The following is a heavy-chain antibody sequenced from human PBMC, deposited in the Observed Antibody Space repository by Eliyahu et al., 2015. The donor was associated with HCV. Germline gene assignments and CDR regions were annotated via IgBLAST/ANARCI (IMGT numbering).Heavy chain of an antibody. D-gene: IGHD5-18*01. J-gene: IGHJ4*02. CDR2: TNPGNSNT. Sequence: EVQLVQSGAEVKKPGESLKISCKGSGYNFPSYWIAWVRQMPGQGLEWMGITNPGNSNTRYSPSFQGQVTISADTSINTAYLQWSDLKASDTAIYYCARTEGYSYGYDYWGQGTLVTVSS. CDR1: GYNFPSYW. CDR3: ARTEGYSYGYDY. V-gene: IGHV5-51*01.